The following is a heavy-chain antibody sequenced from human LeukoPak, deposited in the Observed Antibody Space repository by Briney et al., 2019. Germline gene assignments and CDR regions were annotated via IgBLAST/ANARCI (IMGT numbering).Heavy chain of an antibody. CDR3: AREAYDFWSGHKNWFDP. CDR1: GYTFTGYY. V-gene: IGHV1-2*02. CDR2: INPNSGGT. Sequence: ASVKVSCKASGYTFTGYYMHWVRQAPGQGLEWMGWINPNSGGTNYAQKFQGRVTMTRDTSISIAYMELSRLRSDDTAVYYCAREAYDFWSGHKNWFDPWGQGTLVTVSS. D-gene: IGHD3-3*01. J-gene: IGHJ5*02.